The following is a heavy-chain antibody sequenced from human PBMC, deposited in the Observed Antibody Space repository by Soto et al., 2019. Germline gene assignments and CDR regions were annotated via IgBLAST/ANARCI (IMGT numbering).Heavy chain of an antibody. CDR1: GGSISSGGYY. Sequence: SETLSLTCTVSGGSISSGGYYWSWIRQHPGKGLEWIGYIYYSGSTYYNPSLKSRVTISVDTSKNQFSLKLSSVTAADTAVYYCARAPSYYDILTGSFDDWGQGTLVTVSS. J-gene: IGHJ4*02. CDR3: ARAPSYYDILTGSFDD. D-gene: IGHD3-9*01. CDR2: IYYSGST. V-gene: IGHV4-31*03.